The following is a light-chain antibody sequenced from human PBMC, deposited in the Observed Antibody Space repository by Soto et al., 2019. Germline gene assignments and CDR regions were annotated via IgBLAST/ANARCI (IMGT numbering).Light chain of an antibody. Sequence: QSVLTQPASVSGSPGQSITISCTGTTNDIGAFNYVSWYQQHPGKAPKLILYEVTNRPSGVSNRFSGSKSGNTASLTISGLQAEDEADYYCSSYTSTSTLVFGGGTKLTVL. V-gene: IGLV2-14*01. J-gene: IGLJ2*01. CDR1: TNDIGAFNY. CDR3: SSYTSTSTLV. CDR2: EVT.